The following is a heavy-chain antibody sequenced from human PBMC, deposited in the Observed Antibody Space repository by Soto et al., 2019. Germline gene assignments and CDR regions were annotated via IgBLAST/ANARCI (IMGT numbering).Heavy chain of an antibody. D-gene: IGHD3-3*01. V-gene: IGHV4-31*03. CDR3: ARDVRFLAPYYYGMDV. Sequence: TLSLTCTVSGGSISSGGYYWSWIRQHPGKGLEWIGYIYYSGSTYYNPSLKSRVTISVDTSKNQFSLKLSSVTAADTAVYYCARDVRFLAPYYYGMDVWGQGTTVTVSS. CDR1: GGSISSGGYY. CDR2: IYYSGST. J-gene: IGHJ6*02.